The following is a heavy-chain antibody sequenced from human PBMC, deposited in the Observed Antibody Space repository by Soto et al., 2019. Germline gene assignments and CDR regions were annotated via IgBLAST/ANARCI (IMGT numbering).Heavy chain of an antibody. V-gene: IGHV1-3*01. CDR2: INAGNGNT. Sequence: KECGEALTSYSRRSVRQAPGQRLEWMGWINAGNGNTKYSQKFQGRVTITRDTSASTAYMELSSLRSEDTAVYYCARGLGLYYFDYWGQGTLVTVPQ. CDR1: GEALTSYS. J-gene: IGHJ4*02. D-gene: IGHD1-26*01. CDR3: ARGLGLYYFDY.